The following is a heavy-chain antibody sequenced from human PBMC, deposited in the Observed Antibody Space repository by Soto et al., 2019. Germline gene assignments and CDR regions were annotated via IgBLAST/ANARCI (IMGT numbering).Heavy chain of an antibody. CDR1: GFTFSSYG. V-gene: IGHV3-33*01. Sequence: QVQLVESGGGVVQPGRSLRLSCAASGFTFSSYGMHWVRQAPGKGLEWVAVIWYDGSNKYYADSVKGRFTISRDNSKNTLYLQMNSLRAEDTAVYYCARDKRKGFGMDVWGQGTTVTVSS. CDR2: IWYDGSNK. CDR3: ARDKRKGFGMDV. J-gene: IGHJ6*02.